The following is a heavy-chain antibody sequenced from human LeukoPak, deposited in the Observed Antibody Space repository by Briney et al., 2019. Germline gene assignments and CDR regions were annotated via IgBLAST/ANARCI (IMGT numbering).Heavy chain of an antibody. CDR3: ARDIIAAAGPYYFDY. CDR2: IYHSGST. Sequence: SETLSLTCTVSGHSISSGYYWGWIRQPPGKGLEWIGSIYHSGSTYYNPSLKSRVTISVDTSKNQFSLKLSSVTAADTAVYYCARDIIAAAGPYYFDYWGQGTLVTVSS. V-gene: IGHV4-38-2*02. J-gene: IGHJ4*02. CDR1: GHSISSGYY. D-gene: IGHD6-13*01.